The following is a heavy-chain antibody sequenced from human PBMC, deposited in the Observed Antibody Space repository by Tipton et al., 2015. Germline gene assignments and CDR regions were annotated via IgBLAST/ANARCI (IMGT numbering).Heavy chain of an antibody. J-gene: IGHJ4*02. V-gene: IGHV4-59*08. Sequence: TLSLTCSVSSDSISKYYWSWIRQPPGKELEWIGYTQYSGSTYYNPSLKSRVTISIDRFKNQFSLKLSSVTAADTAVYYCASPSLPHDRGDYYFQSWGQGSLVAVSS. D-gene: IGHD2-21*02. CDR3: ASPSLPHDRGDYYFQS. CDR2: TQYSGST. CDR1: SDSISKYY.